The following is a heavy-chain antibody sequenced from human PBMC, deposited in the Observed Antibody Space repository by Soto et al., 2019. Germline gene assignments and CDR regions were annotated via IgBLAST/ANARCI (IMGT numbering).Heavy chain of an antibody. Sequence: GGSLRLSCAASGFIFSDFWMHWVRQVPGKGLVWVSRINGDGSSTDYADSVKGRFTISRDNAKNTLYVQVNSLRAEDTAVYYCARGGHYRYDAFHIWGQGTMVTVSS. J-gene: IGHJ3*02. V-gene: IGHV3-74*01. CDR1: GFIFSDFW. D-gene: IGHD3-3*01. CDR3: ARGGHYRYDAFHI. CDR2: INGDGSST.